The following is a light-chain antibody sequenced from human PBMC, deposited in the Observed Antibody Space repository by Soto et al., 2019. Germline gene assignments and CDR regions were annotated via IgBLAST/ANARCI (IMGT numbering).Light chain of an antibody. Sequence: EIVVTQSPATLSVSPGERATLSCRASQSVSSKLAWYQQKPGQAPRLLIYDSSSRATGIPVRFSGSGSGTEFTLTISSLQSEDFAVYYCQQYNKWPPYTFGQGTK. CDR3: QQYNKWPPYT. V-gene: IGKV3-15*01. CDR2: DSS. J-gene: IGKJ2*01. CDR1: QSVSSK.